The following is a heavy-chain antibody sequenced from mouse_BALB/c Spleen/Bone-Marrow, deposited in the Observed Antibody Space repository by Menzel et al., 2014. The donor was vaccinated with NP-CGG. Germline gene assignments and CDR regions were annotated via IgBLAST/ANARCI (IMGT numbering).Heavy chain of an antibody. V-gene: IGHV14-3*02. CDR2: IDPANGNT. CDR1: GFNIKDTY. D-gene: IGHD1-1*01. Sequence: EVKLEESGAELVKPGASVKLSCTASGFNIKDTYMHWVKQRPEQGLEWIGRIDPANGNTKYDPKFQGKATLTADTSSNTAYLQLSSLTSEDTAVYYCARSRDYGSSYYAMDYWGQGTSVTVSS. J-gene: IGHJ4*01. CDR3: ARSRDYGSSYYAMDY.